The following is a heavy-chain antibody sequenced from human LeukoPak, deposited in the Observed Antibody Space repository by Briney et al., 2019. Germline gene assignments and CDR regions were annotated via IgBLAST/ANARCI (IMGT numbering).Heavy chain of an antibody. CDR1: GFTFSSYA. J-gene: IGHJ4*02. Sequence: GGSLRLSCAASGFTFSSYAMSLVRQAPGKGLEWVSAISGSGGSTYYADSVKGRFTISRDNSKNTLYLQMNSLRAEDTAVYYCAKDSITIFGVVIIGYFDYWGQGTLVTVSS. CDR2: ISGSGGST. V-gene: IGHV3-23*01. CDR3: AKDSITIFGVVIIGYFDY. D-gene: IGHD3-3*01.